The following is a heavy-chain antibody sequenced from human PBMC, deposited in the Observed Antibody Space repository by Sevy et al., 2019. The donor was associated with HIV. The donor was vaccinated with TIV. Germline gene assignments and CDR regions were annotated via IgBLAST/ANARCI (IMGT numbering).Heavy chain of an antibody. Sequence: GGSLRLSCAASGFNLDDYAMHWVRQAPGKGLEWVSGINWNSGSIAYADSVKGRFSISRDNAMNSLYLQLNSLRAEDTAVYYCAKEYGGWYTSTWYFFDYWGQGTLVTVSS. D-gene: IGHD6-13*01. V-gene: IGHV3-9*01. CDR1: GFNLDDYA. J-gene: IGHJ4*02. CDR2: INWNSGSI. CDR3: AKEYGGWYTSTWYFFDY.